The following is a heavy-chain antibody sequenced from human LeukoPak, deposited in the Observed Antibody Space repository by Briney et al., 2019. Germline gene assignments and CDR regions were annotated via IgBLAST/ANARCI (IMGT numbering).Heavy chain of an antibody. CDR3: ARRQVDIMATEKLDY. D-gene: IGHD5-12*01. CDR2: INHSGST. V-gene: IGHV4-34*01. J-gene: IGHJ4*02. CDR1: GGSFSGYY. Sequence: SETLSLTCAGYGGSFSGYYWSWIRQPPGKGLEWIGEINHSGSTNYNPSLKSRVTISLDTSKNQFSLKLSSVTAADTAVYYCARRQVDIMATEKLDYWGQGTLVTVSS.